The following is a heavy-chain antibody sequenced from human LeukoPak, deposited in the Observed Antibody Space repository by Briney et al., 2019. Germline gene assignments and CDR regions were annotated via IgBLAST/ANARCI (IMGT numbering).Heavy chain of an antibody. V-gene: IGHV1-69*01. Sequence: SVKVSCKASGGTFSSYAISWVRQAPRQGLEWMGGIIPIFGTANYAQKFQGRVTITADESTSTAYMELSSLRSEDTAVYYCARGHYDILTGYYKDYYYYYGMDVWGKGTTVTVSS. CDR2: IIPIFGTA. J-gene: IGHJ6*04. D-gene: IGHD3-9*01. CDR1: GGTFSSYA. CDR3: ARGHYDILTGYYKDYYYYYGMDV.